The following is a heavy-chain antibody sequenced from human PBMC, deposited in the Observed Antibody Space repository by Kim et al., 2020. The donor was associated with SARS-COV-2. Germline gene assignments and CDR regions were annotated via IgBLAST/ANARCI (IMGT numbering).Heavy chain of an antibody. Sequence: GGSLRLYCAASGFTFRNYAVHWVRQAPGEGLEWVAVISYDGREKYYADSVKGRFTISRDNRKNTMSLQLKSLRVDDTALYFCTRAQPVPPEGDSYYSTAMDVCGHGTAVTVSS. CDR1: GFTFRNYA. CDR2: ISYDGREK. V-gene: IGHV3-30*04. CDR3: TRAQPVPPEGDSYYSTAMDV. J-gene: IGHJ6*02.